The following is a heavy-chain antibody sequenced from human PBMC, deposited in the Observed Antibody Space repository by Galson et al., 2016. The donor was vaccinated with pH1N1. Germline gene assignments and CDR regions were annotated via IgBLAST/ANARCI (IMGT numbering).Heavy chain of an antibody. CDR3: GKDGWSDVDTAIIIGDHIDC. D-gene: IGHD5-18*01. Sequence: SVKVSCKASGYTFTSYYMHWVRQAPGQGLEWMGIINPSGGRTSYAQKFQGRVTMTRDTSTSTVYMELSSLRAEDTAVYYCGKDGWSDVDTAIIIGDHIDCWGQGTLVTVSS. CDR1: GYTFTSYY. V-gene: IGHV1-46*01. J-gene: IGHJ4*02. CDR2: INPSGGRT.